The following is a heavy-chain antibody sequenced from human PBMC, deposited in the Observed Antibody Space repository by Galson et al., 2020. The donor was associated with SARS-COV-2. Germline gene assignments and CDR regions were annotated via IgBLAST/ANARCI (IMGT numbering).Heavy chain of an antibody. CDR1: GFTFSDHY. CDR3: VAMIRGVAY. V-gene: IGHV3-72*01. Sequence: GGSLRLSCAASGFTFSDHYMDWVRQAPGKGLEWVGRTKNKADNYITDYAASVKGRFSISRDVSKNSLYLQTNSLQTEDTAGYYCVAMIRGVAYWGQGTLVAVSS. J-gene: IGHJ4*02. D-gene: IGHD3-10*01. CDR2: TKNKADNYIT.